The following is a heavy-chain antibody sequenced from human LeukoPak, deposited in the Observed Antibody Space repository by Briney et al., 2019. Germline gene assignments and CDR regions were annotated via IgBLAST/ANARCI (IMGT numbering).Heavy chain of an antibody. Sequence: ASVKVSCKASGYTFTSYAMHWVRQAPGQRLEWMGWINAGNGNTKYSQKSQGRVTITRDTSASTAYMELSSLRSEDTAVYYCAREGGDIVVVPAAMNYWGQGTLVTVSS. CDR2: INAGNGNT. CDR3: AREGGDIVVVPAAMNY. V-gene: IGHV1-3*01. CDR1: GYTFTSYA. J-gene: IGHJ4*02. D-gene: IGHD2-2*01.